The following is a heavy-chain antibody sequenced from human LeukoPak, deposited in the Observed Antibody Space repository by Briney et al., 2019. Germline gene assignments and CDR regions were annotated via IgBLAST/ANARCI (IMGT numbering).Heavy chain of an antibody. CDR3: ARHSKGIIVVPAAPNYYYYYIDV. J-gene: IGHJ6*03. CDR1: GFTFDDYG. D-gene: IGHD2-2*01. CDR2: INQDGSEK. V-gene: IGHV3-7*01. Sequence: GGSLRLSCAASGFTFDDYGLSWVRQAPGKGLEWVANINQDGSEKYSVDSVKGRFTISRDNAKNSLYLHMTSLRAEDTAVYYCARHSKGIIVVPAAPNYYYYYIDVWGKGTTVTVSS.